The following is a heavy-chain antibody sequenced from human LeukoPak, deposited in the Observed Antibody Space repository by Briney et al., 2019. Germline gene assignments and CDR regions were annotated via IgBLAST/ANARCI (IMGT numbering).Heavy chain of an antibody. CDR3: ATAYDSSGYYYPNYYGMDV. D-gene: IGHD3-22*01. V-gene: IGHV3-48*01. CDR2: ISSSSSTI. J-gene: IGHJ6*02. Sequence: GGSLRLSCAASGFTFSSYAMSWVRQAPGKGLEWVSYISSSSSTIYYADSVKGRFTISRDNAKNSLYLQMNSLRAEDTAVYYCATAYDSSGYYYPNYYGMDVWGQGTTVTVSS. CDR1: GFTFSSYA.